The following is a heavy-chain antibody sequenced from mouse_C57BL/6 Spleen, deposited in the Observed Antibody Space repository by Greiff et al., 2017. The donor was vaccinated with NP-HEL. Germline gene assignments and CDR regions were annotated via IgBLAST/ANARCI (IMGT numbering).Heavy chain of an antibody. V-gene: IGHV5-4*01. J-gene: IGHJ4*01. D-gene: IGHD1-1*02. CDR1: GFTFSSYA. Sequence: EVQGVESGGGLVKPGGSLKLSCAASGFTFSSYAMSWVRQTPEKRLEWVATISDGGSYTYYPDNVKGRFTISRDNAKNNLYLQMSHLKSEDTAMYYCARDGRDRGYAMDYWGQGTSVTVSS. CDR2: ISDGGSYT. CDR3: ARDGRDRGYAMDY.